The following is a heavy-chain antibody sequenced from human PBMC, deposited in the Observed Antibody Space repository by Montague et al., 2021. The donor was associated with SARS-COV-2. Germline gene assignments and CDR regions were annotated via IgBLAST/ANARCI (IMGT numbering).Heavy chain of an antibody. V-gene: IGHV6-1*01. J-gene: IGHJ4*02. CDR1: GDSVSSNSAA. Sequence: CAISGDSVSSNSAAWNWIRQSPSGGLEWLGRTYYRSKWYTGYAPSVKTRITITPDTSNNQFSLHLNSVTPGDTAVYYCAREGMVPGPRGSYFDDWGQGTLVTVSS. D-gene: IGHD2-8*01. CDR3: AREGMVPGPRGSYFDD. CDR2: TYYRSKWYT.